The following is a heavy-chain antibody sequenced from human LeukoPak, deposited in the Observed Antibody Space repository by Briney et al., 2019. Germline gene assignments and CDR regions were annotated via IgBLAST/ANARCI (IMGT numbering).Heavy chain of an antibody. CDR3: ARERANRLDY. J-gene: IGHJ4*02. Sequence: SETLSLTCTVSGYSISSGYYWGWIRQPPGKGLEWIGSIYHSGSTYYNPSLKSRVTISVDTSKNQFSLKLSSVNAADSAVYYCARERANRLDYWGQGTLVTVSS. D-gene: IGHD1-14*01. CDR2: IYHSGST. CDR1: GYSISSGYY. V-gene: IGHV4-38-2*02.